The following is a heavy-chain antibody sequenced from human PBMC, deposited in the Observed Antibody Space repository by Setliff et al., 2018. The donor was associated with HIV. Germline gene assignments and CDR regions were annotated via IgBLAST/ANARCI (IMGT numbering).Heavy chain of an antibody. CDR1: GYSFSGNY. J-gene: IGHJ4*02. CDR3: ARWIGSSIYYFDS. Sequence: ASVKVSCKTSGYSFSGNYINWVRQAPGQGLEWVGWIHPKSGVTKSAQKFQGRVTMTRDPSISTVYMELTSLTSDDTALYYCARWIGSSIYYFDSWGQGTLVTVSS. CDR2: IHPKSGVT. V-gene: IGHV1-2*02. D-gene: IGHD2-2*03.